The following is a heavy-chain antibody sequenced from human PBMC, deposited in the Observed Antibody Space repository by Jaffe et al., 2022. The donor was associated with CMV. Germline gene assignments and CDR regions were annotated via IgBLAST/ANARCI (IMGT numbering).Heavy chain of an antibody. CDR3: ARAIVVVERGDGMDV. CDR2: INHSGST. D-gene: IGHD2-15*01. V-gene: IGHV4-34*01. J-gene: IGHJ6*02. CDR1: GGSFSGYY. Sequence: QVQLQQWGAGLLKPSETLSLTCAVYGGSFSGYYWSWIRQPPGKGLEWIGEINHSGSTNYNPSLKSRVTISVDTSKNQFSLKLSSVTAADTAVYYCARAIVVVERGDGMDVWGQGTTVTVSS.